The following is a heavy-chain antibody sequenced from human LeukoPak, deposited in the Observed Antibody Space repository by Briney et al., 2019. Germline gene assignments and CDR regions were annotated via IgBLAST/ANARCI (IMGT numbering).Heavy chain of an antibody. CDR3: ARGTVTMVDY. J-gene: IGHJ4*02. D-gene: IGHD3-10*01. CDR1: GFTFSDYY. Sequence: PGGSLRLSCAASGFTFSDYYMSWIRQAPGKGLEWVSYISYSSSYTNYADSVKGRFTISRDNAKNTLFLQMNSLRAGDTAVYYCARGTVTMVDYWGQGTLVTVSS. V-gene: IGHV3-11*06. CDR2: ISYSSSYT.